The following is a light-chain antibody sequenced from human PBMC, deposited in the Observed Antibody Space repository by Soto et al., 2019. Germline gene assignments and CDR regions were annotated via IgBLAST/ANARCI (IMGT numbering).Light chain of an antibody. V-gene: IGKV3-20*01. CDR2: GAS. J-gene: IGKJ1*01. Sequence: EIVLTQSPGTLSLSPGERATLSCRASQSVSSSYLAWYQQKPGQAPRLIIYGASSRATGIPDRFSGSGSGTDFTLTISRLEPEDFAVYYCQLYGSSPTFGHGTKVEIK. CDR1: QSVSSSY. CDR3: QLYGSSPT.